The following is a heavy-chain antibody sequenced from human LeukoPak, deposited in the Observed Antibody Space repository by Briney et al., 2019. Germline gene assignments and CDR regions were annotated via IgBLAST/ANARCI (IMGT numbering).Heavy chain of an antibody. CDR1: GGTFSSYA. D-gene: IGHD2-21*02. V-gene: IGHV1-69*04. J-gene: IGHJ6*02. CDR2: IIPILGIA. CDR3: ARGPPIGGGDCYSCVYYYYGMDV. Sequence: APVKVSCKASGGTFSSYAISWVRQAPGQGLEWMGRIIPILGIANYAQKFQGRVTITADKSTSTAYMELSSLRSEDTAVYYCARGPPIGGGDCYSCVYYYYGMDVWGQGTTVTVSS.